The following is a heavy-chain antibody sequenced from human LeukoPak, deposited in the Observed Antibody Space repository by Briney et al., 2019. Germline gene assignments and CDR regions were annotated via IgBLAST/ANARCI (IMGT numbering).Heavy chain of an antibody. CDR2: IYYSGST. D-gene: IGHD2-15*01. J-gene: IGHJ5*02. CDR3: ARDRSSFVAP. Sequence: SETLSLTCTVSGGSISSGGYYWSWIRQHPGKGLEWIGYIYYSGSTYYNPSLKSRVTISVDTSKNQFSLKLSSVTAADTAVYYCARDRSSFVAPWGQGTLVTVSS. V-gene: IGHV4-31*03. CDR1: GGSISSGGYY.